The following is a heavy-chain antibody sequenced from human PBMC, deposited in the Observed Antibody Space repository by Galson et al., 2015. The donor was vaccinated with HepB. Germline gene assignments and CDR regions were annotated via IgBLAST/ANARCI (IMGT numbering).Heavy chain of an antibody. CDR1: GFTFSAHW. J-gene: IGHJ5*02. V-gene: IGHV3-74*01. Sequence: SLRLSCAASGFTFSAHWMHWVRQAPGKGLVGVSRINPDGSDTRYADSVKGRFTISRDNAKNTLFLQMNSLRVEDTAVYYCARSTSDLWGQRTLVTVSS. CDR3: ARSTSDL. CDR2: INPDGSDT.